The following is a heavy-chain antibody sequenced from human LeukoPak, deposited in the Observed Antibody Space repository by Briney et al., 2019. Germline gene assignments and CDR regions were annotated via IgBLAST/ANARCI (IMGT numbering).Heavy chain of an antibody. D-gene: IGHD5-18*01. CDR1: GFTFDDYA. Sequence: GGSLRLSCAASGFTFDDYAMHWVRQAPGKGLEWVSGISWNSGSIGYADSVKGRFTISRDNAKNSLYLQMNSLRAEDTAVYYCSRLRGYSYGYADYWGQGTLVTVSS. V-gene: IGHV3-9*01. CDR3: SRLRGYSYGYADY. CDR2: ISWNSGSI. J-gene: IGHJ4*02.